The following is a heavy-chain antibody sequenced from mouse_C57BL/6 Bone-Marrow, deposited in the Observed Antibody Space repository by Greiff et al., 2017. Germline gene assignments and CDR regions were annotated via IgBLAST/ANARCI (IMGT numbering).Heavy chain of an antibody. CDR3: ARPYYYGSSLYAY. J-gene: IGHJ3*01. D-gene: IGHD1-1*01. V-gene: IGHV5-4*03. CDR2: ISDGGSDT. Sequence: EVKLMESGGGLVKPGGSLKLSCAASGFTFSSYALSWVRPTPEKWLEWVATISDGGSDTYYPDNVEGRFTISRDNAKNNLYLQMSHLKSEETAMYYCARPYYYGSSLYAYWGQGTLVTVSA. CDR1: GFTFSSYA.